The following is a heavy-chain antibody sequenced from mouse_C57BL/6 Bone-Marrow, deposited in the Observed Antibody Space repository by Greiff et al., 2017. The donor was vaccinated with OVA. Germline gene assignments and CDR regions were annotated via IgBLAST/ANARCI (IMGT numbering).Heavy chain of an antibody. CDR2: ISYDGSN. Sequence: EVQLVESGPGLVKPSQSLSLTCSVTGYSITSGYYWNWIRQFPGNKLEWMGYISYDGSNNYNPSLKNRISITRDTSKNQFFLKLNSVTTEDTATYYCASYYYGSSYCAMDYWGQGTSVTVSS. D-gene: IGHD1-1*01. J-gene: IGHJ4*01. CDR3: ASYYYGSSYCAMDY. CDR1: GYSITSGYY. V-gene: IGHV3-6*01.